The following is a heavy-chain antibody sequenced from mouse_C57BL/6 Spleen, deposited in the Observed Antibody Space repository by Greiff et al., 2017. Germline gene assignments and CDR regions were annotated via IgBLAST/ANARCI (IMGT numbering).Heavy chain of an antibody. Sequence: VQLQQPGAELVKPGASVQMSCKASGYTFTSYWITWVKQRPGQCLGWIGDISPGSGSTNYNEKVKSKATPTVDTSSSTAYMQLSSLPSEDSAVYYCARGGFITAVVAPFDYWGEGTTLTVSS. CDR3: ARGGFITAVVAPFDY. CDR1: GYTFTSYW. J-gene: IGHJ2*01. D-gene: IGHD1-1*01. CDR2: ISPGSGST. V-gene: IGHV1-55*01.